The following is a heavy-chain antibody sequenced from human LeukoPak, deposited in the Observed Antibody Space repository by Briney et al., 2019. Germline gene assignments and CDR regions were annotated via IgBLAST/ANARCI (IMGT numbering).Heavy chain of an antibody. CDR1: GGSISSSSYY. J-gene: IGHJ3*02. V-gene: IGHV4-39*07. CDR2: IYYSGST. CDR3: ARTLVPGVRGAFDI. D-gene: IGHD2-2*01. Sequence: SETLSLTCTVSGGSISSSSYYWGWIRQPPGKGLEWIGSIYYSGSTYYNPSLKSRVTISVDTSKNQFSLKLSSVTAADTAIYYCARTLVPGVRGAFDIWGRGTMVTVSS.